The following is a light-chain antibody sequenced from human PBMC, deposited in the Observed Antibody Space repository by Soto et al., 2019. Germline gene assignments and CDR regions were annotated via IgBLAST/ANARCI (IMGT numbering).Light chain of an antibody. Sequence: EIVLTQSPGTRSLSPGERATLSCRASQRVSSSYLAWYQQKPGQAPRLLIYGASSRATGIPDRFSGSGSGTAFTLTISRLEPEDFAVYYCQQYGSSPSRTFGQGTKVEIK. V-gene: IGKV3-20*01. CDR3: QQYGSSPSRT. CDR1: QRVSSSY. J-gene: IGKJ1*01. CDR2: GAS.